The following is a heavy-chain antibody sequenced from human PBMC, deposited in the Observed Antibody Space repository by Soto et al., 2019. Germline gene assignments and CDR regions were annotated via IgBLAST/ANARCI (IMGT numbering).Heavy chain of an antibody. CDR2: ISGIGHST. V-gene: IGHV3-23*01. CDR1: GFTFSSYA. CDR3: AKRIMATIGHFDS. D-gene: IGHD5-12*01. J-gene: IGHJ4*02. Sequence: LRLSCAASGFTFSSYAMSWVRQAPGKGLEWVSAISGIGHSTYYADSVKGRFTISRDNSKNTLYLQMNSLRAEDTAVYYCAKRIMATIGHFDSWGQGTLVTVSS.